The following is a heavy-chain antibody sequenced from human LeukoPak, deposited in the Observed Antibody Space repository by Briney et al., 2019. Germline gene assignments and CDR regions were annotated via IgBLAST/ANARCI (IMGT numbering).Heavy chain of an antibody. V-gene: IGHV3-30-3*01. CDR3: ERLQSLDY. CDR1: GFTFSSYA. CDR2: ISYDGSNK. Sequence: GRSLRLSCAASGFTFSSYAMHWVRQAPGKGLEWVAVISYDGSNKYYADSVKGRFTISRDNSKNTLYLQMNSLRAEDTAVYYCERLQSLDYWGQGTLVTVSS. D-gene: IGHD6-25*01. J-gene: IGHJ4*02.